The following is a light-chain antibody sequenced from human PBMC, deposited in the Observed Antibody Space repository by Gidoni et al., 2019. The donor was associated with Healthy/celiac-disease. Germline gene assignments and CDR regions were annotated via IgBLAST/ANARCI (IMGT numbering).Light chain of an antibody. CDR2: DAS. Sequence: EIVLTQSPATLSLSPGERATLSCRASHRVRSYLAWYQQKPGQEPRLLIYDASNRATGIPARFSGSGSGTDYTLTISSLEAEDFAVYYCQQRSNWPPLFTFGPGTKVDIK. V-gene: IGKV3-11*01. CDR1: HRVRSY. CDR3: QQRSNWPPLFT. J-gene: IGKJ3*01.